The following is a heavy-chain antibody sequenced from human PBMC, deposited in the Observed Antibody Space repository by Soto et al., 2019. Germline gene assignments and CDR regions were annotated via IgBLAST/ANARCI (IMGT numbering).Heavy chain of an antibody. J-gene: IGHJ5*02. CDR3: AREVVVVVAAKPSRWFDP. CDR1: GFTFSSYS. V-gene: IGHV3-21*01. CDR2: ISSSSSYI. Sequence: PGGSLRLSCAASGFTFSSYSMNWVRQAPGKGLEWVSSISSSSSYIYYADSVKGRFTISRDNAKNSLYLQMNSLRAEDTAVYYCAREVVVVVAAKPSRWFDPWGQGTLVTVSS. D-gene: IGHD2-15*01.